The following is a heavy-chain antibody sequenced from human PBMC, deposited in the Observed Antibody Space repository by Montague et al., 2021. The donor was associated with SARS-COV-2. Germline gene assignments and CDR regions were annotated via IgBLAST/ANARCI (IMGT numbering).Heavy chain of an antibody. CDR1: GGTISSDNYY. D-gene: IGHD2-2*01. Sequence: TLSLTCTVSGGTISSDNYYWSWIRQPAGKGLEWIGRVYTSGNTNYNPSLKSRVTMSVDTSKNQFSLKLNSVIAADTAVYYCARDHIVLAPGAVNNWFDPWGQGTLVTVSS. CDR3: ARDHIVLAPGAVNNWFDP. J-gene: IGHJ5*02. V-gene: IGHV4-61*02. CDR2: VYTSGNT.